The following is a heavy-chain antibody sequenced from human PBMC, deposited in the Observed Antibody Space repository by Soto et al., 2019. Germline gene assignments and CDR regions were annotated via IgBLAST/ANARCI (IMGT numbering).Heavy chain of an antibody. J-gene: IGHJ4*02. CDR2: ISYGGDNK. V-gene: IGHV3-30*09. D-gene: IGHD6-13*01. Sequence: GGSLRLSCAASGFIFSDYAMHWVRQAPGKGLEWVAVISYGGDNKYYADSVRGRFAISRDNLKNTLDLQMNSLNPEDTAVYHCAKARHSTSWYGLEADFWGQGTLVTVSS. CDR1: GFIFSDYA. CDR3: AKARHSTSWYGLEADF.